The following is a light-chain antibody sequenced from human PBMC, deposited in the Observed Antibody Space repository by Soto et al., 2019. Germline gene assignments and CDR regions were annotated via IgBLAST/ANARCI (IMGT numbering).Light chain of an antibody. J-gene: IGLJ1*01. CDR2: EVS. V-gene: IGLV2-14*01. Sequence: QSALTQPASVSGSPGQAITISCTGTSSDVGGYTYVSWDQHRPGKAPQLIIYEVSYRPSGVSNRFSGSKSGNTASLTISGLQAEDEADYYCSSYTANNTRLFGTGTKLTVL. CDR1: SSDVGGYTY. CDR3: SSYTANNTRL.